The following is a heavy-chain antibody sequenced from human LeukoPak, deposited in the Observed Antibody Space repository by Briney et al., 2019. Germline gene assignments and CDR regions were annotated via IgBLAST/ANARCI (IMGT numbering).Heavy chain of an antibody. CDR1: GYTFTGYY. CDR2: INPNSGGT. CDR3: ARESRDGYSDAFDI. Sequence: SAKVSCKASGYTFTGYYMHWVRQAPGQGLEWMGWINPNSGGTNYAQKFQGRVTMTRDTSISTAYMELSRLRSDDTAVYYCARESRDGYSDAFDIWGQGTMVTVSS. D-gene: IGHD5-24*01. J-gene: IGHJ3*02. V-gene: IGHV1-2*02.